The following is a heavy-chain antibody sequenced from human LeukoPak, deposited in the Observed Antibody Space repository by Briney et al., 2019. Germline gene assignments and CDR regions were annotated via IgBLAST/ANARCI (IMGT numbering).Heavy chain of an antibody. J-gene: IGHJ6*02. D-gene: IGHD3-22*01. V-gene: IGHV3-66*01. Sequence: GGSLRLSCAASGFTFSSYSMNWVRQAPGKGLEWVSVIYSGGSTYYADSVKGRFTISRDNSKNTLYLQMNSLRAEDTAVYYCARLLRMDVWGQGTTVTVSS. CDR1: GFTFSSYS. CDR2: IYSGGST. CDR3: ARLLRMDV.